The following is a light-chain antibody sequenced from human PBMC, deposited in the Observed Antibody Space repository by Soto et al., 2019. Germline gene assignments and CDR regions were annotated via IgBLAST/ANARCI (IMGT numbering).Light chain of an antibody. CDR2: KAS. CDR1: QSISVW. J-gene: IGKJ1*01. Sequence: DIQMTQSPSTLSASIGDRVIITCRANQSISVWLAWYQQKPGKAPKVLIYKASRFKSGVPSRFSGSGSGTEFTLTISSLQPDDFATYYCQQYSSFSPETFGQGTKVEIK. V-gene: IGKV1-5*03. CDR3: QQYSSFSPET.